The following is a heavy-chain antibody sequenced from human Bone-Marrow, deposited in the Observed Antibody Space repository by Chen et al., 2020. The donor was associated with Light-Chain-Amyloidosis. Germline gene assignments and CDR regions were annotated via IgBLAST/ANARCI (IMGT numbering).Heavy chain of an antibody. Sequence: QLVESGGGLVKPGGSLRLSCSASGFTFSKYNFNWVRQAPGKGLEWVSSITTTSKYIYYRASVKGRFTIYRDNARNSVYLQMNGXXXXXXAXYYCARVDYYDNSGYYERMDDWGQGTRVTVSS. CDR2: ITTTSKYI. J-gene: IGHJ4*02. D-gene: IGHD3-22*01. CDR3: ARVDYYDNSGYYERMDD. V-gene: IGHV3-21*01. CDR1: GFTFSKYN.